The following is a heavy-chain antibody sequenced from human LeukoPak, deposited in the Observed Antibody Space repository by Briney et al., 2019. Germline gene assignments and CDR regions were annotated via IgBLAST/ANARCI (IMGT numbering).Heavy chain of an antibody. V-gene: IGHV3-15*07. CDR2: IKSKTDGGTT. Sequence: PGGSLRLSCAASAITFSNAWMNWVRQAPGKGLEWVGRIKSKTDGGTTDYAAPVKGRFTISRDDSKNMLYLQMTSLRAEDTAVYYCARGYCSGGSCRNNPDFDYWGQGTLVTVSS. J-gene: IGHJ4*02. CDR1: AITFSNAW. D-gene: IGHD2-15*01. CDR3: ARGYCSGGSCRNNPDFDY.